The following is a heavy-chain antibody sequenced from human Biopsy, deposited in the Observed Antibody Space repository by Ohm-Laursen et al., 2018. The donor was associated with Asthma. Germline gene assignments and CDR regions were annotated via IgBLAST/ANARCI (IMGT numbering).Heavy chain of an antibody. CDR3: ARGDSSNWSHYYFDY. CDR1: GFAVSRDH. CDR2: IYSGGTS. J-gene: IGHJ4*02. D-gene: IGHD3-22*01. V-gene: IGHV3-53*01. Sequence: SLRLSCTATGFAVSRDHMFWVRQAPGKGLEWVSVIYSGGTSHAADSVRGRFTISRDYSKNTLYLQMHSLRAEDTAVYYCARGDSSNWSHYYFDYWGQGTLVTVSS.